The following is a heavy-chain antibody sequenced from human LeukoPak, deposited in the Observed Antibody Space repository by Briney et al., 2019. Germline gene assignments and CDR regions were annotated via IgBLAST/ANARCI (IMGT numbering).Heavy chain of an antibody. D-gene: IGHD2-21*01. CDR2: IYTSGST. J-gene: IGHJ4*02. V-gene: IGHV4-4*07. CDR3: ARDVAAYCGGDCYYFDY. Sequence: SETLSLTCTVSGGSISSYYWSWIRQPAGKGLEWIGRIYTSGSTNYNPSLKSRVTMSVDTSKNQFSLKLSSVTAADTAVYYCARDVAAYCGGDCYYFDYWGQGTLATVSS. CDR1: GGSISSYY.